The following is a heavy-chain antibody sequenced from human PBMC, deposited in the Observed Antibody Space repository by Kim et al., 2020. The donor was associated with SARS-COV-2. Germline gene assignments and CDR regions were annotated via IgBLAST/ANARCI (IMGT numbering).Heavy chain of an antibody. CDR3: ARDLFSVYYGSSDYQPYFDL. Sequence: GGSLRLSCAASGFTFSNYGMHWVRQAPGKGLEWVAIIWFDGSNRYYADSVKGRFTISRDNSENTLYLQMNSLRAEDTAVYYCARDLFSVYYGSSDYQPYFDLWGRGTLVTVSS. V-gene: IGHV3-33*01. D-gene: IGHD3-22*01. CDR1: GFTFSNYG. J-gene: IGHJ2*01. CDR2: IWFDGSNR.